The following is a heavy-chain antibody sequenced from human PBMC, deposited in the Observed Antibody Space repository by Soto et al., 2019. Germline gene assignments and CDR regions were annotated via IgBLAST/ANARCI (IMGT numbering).Heavy chain of an antibody. CDR3: ARGYCSGGSCYSIGWFDP. D-gene: IGHD2-15*01. CDR2: INHSGST. Sequence: PSETLSLTCAVYGGSFSGYYWSWIRQPPGKGLEWIGEINHSGSTNYNPSLKSRVTISVDTSKNQFSLKLSSVTAADTAVYYCARGYCSGGSCYSIGWFDPWGQGTLVTVS. V-gene: IGHV4-34*01. CDR1: GGSFSGYY. J-gene: IGHJ5*02.